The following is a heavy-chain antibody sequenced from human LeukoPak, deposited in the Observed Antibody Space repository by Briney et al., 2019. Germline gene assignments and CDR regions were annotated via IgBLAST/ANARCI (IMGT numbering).Heavy chain of an antibody. CDR3: ARGGPNYDLLTGFITLYNFEY. Sequence: SETLPLTCTVSGGSISSSSYYWGWIRQSPGKGLEWIGSIYYSGTTYHNPSLESRVTISVDTSKNQFSLKLNSVTAADTAVYYCARGGPNYDLLTGFITLYNFEYWGQGTLVTVSS. D-gene: IGHD3-9*01. V-gene: IGHV4-39*07. CDR2: IYYSGTT. J-gene: IGHJ4*02. CDR1: GGSISSSSYY.